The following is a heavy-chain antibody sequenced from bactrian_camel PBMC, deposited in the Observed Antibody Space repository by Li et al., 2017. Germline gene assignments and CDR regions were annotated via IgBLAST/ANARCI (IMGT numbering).Heavy chain of an antibody. CDR1: GFSARSYC. Sequence: HVQLVESGGGSVQAGGSLRLSCVASGFSARSYCMAWFRQAPGKEREGVAATFTGAGSTYYVPAVSGRFTISHDNAKNTLYLQMNSLKPEDSAMYYCAADPRNGAPCVSTTRLEEAYHYWGLGTQVTVS. CDR2: TFTGAGST. CDR3: AADPRNGAPCVSTTRLEEAYHY. J-gene: IGHJ4*01. D-gene: IGHD7*01. V-gene: IGHV3S1*01.